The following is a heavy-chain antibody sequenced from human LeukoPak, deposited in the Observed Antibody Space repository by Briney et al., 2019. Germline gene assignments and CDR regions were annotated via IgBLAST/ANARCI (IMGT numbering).Heavy chain of an antibody. CDR3: AKDRDTAMVSLYYFDY. V-gene: IGHV3-30*18. CDR2: ISYDGSNE. J-gene: IGHJ4*02. Sequence: GGSLRLSCAASGLTFSSYGMHWVRQAPGKGLEWLAVISYDGSNEYYADSVKGRFTISRDNSKNTLYLQMNSLRAEDTAVYYCAKDRDTAMVSLYYFDYWGQGTLVTVSS. D-gene: IGHD5-18*01. CDR1: GLTFSSYG.